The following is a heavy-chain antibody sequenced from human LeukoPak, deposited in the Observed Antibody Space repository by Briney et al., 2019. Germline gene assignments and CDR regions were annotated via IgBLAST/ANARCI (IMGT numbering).Heavy chain of an antibody. CDR2: ISYDGSNK. CDR1: GFTFSSYA. D-gene: IGHD2-21*02. Sequence: GRSLRLSCAASGFTFSSYAMHWVRQAPGKGLEWVAVISYDGSNKYYADSVKGRFTISRDNSKNTLYLQMNSLRAEDTAVYYCARSHLRLVVTALFDYWGQGTLATVSS. CDR3: ARSHLRLVVTALFDY. J-gene: IGHJ4*02. V-gene: IGHV3-30*04.